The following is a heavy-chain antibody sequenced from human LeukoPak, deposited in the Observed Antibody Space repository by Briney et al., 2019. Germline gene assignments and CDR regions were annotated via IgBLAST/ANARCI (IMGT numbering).Heavy chain of an antibody. CDR2: ISSNEYDT. CDR1: GFTFSAYF. J-gene: IGHJ4*02. D-gene: IGHD2-8*01. CDR3: VKDLNGTWSFDY. V-gene: IGHV3-64D*06. Sequence: GGSLRLSCSASGFTFSAYFMHWVRQAPGKGLEYVSSISSNEYDTYYADSVKGRFTISRDNSKNTLFLQMSSLRAEDTAVYYCVKDLNGTWSFDYWGRGTLVTVSS.